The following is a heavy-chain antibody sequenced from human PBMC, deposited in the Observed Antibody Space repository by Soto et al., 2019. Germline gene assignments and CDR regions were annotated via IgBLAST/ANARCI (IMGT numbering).Heavy chain of an antibody. D-gene: IGHD6-6*01. Sequence: SLRLSCAASVFTFSSYAMHWVRQAPGKGLEWVAVISYDGSNKYYADSVKGRFTISRDNSKNTLYLQMNSLRAEDTAVYYCARDLSSSPKTYYYYGMDVWGQGTTVTVSS. V-gene: IGHV3-30-3*01. CDR2: ISYDGSNK. CDR1: VFTFSSYA. J-gene: IGHJ6*02. CDR3: ARDLSSSPKTYYYYGMDV.